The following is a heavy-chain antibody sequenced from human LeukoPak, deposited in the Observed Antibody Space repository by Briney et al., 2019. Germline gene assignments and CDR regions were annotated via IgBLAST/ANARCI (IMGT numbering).Heavy chain of an antibody. D-gene: IGHD4-17*01. V-gene: IGHV3-30*04. CDR2: ISYDGSNK. Sequence: GGSLRLYCAASGFTFSSYAMHWVRQAAGKGLEWVAVISYDGSNKYYADSVKGRFTISRDNSKNTLYLQMNSLRAEDTAVYYCARDRSYGDYVWDFDYWGQGTLVTVSS. J-gene: IGHJ4*02. CDR1: GFTFSSYA. CDR3: ARDRSYGDYVWDFDY.